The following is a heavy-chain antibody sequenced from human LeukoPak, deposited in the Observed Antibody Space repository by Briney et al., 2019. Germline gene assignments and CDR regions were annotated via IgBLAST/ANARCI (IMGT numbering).Heavy chain of an antibody. J-gene: IGHJ6*03. CDR3: ASANPILLDYYYYYMDV. CDR2: IKQDGSEK. V-gene: IGHV3-7*01. Sequence: PGGSLRLSCAASGFTFSSYWMSWVRQAPGKGLEWVANIKQDGSEKYYVDSVKGRFTISRDNAKNSLYLQMNSLRAEDTAVYYCASANPILLDYYYYYMDVWGKGTTVTVSS. D-gene: IGHD3-3*01. CDR1: GFTFSSYW.